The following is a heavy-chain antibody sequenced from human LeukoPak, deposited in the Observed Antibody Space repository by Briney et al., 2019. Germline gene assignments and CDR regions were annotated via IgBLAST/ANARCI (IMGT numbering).Heavy chain of an antibody. V-gene: IGHV1-2*02. CDR3: VGAKQWLSSDM. J-gene: IGHJ3*02. CDR2: INPNSGGT. Sequence: GASVKVSCKASGYTFTGYYMHWVRQAPGQGLERMGWINPNSGGTNYAQKFQGRVTMTRDTSISTAYMELSRLRSDDTAVYYCVGAKQWLSSDMWGQGTMVTVSS. D-gene: IGHD3-22*01. CDR1: GYTFTGYY.